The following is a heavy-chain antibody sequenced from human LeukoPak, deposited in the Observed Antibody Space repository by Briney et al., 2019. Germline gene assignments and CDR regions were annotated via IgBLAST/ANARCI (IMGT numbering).Heavy chain of an antibody. CDR3: AKQDFGYYYYYYMDV. Sequence: PGGSLRLSCAASGFTFSSYAMSWVRQAPGKGLEWVSAISGSGGSTYYADSVKGRFTISRDNSKNTLYLQMNGLRAEDTAVYYCAKQDFGYYYYYYMDVWGKGTTVTVSS. CDR1: GFTFSSYA. D-gene: IGHD2-15*01. CDR2: ISGSGGST. V-gene: IGHV3-23*01. J-gene: IGHJ6*03.